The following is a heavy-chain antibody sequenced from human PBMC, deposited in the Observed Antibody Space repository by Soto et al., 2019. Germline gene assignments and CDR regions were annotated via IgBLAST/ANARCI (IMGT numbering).Heavy chain of an antibody. J-gene: IGHJ5*02. CDR2: LNTYGNT. CDR3: GRESGETWDYEAS. V-gene: IGHV4-4*07. CDR1: GGSISSYR. D-gene: IGHD1-7*01. Sequence: QVQLQESGPGLVRPSDTLSLTCTVSGGSISSYRWSWIRQPAGKGLEWIGRLNTYGNTHYNPSLKSRVTVSVDTSRNQFFLTLRSVTAADSAVYHCGRESGETWDYEASWGQGTPVTVSS.